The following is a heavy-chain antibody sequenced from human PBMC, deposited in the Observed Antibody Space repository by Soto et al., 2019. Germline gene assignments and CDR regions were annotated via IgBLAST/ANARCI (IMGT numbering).Heavy chain of an antibody. J-gene: IGHJ5*02. CDR1: GGSISSSSYY. CDR3: ARHKLFEIQLWNWFDP. CDR2: IYYSGST. Sequence: QLQLQESGPGLVKPSETLSLTCTVSGGSISSSSYYWGWIRQPPGKGLEWIGSIYYSGSTYYNPSLKSLVTISVDTSKNQFSLKLSSVTAADTAVYYCARHKLFEIQLWNWFDPWGQGTLVTVSS. D-gene: IGHD5-18*01. V-gene: IGHV4-39*01.